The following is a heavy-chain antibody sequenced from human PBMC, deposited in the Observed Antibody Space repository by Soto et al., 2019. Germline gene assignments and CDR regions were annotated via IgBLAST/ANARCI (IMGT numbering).Heavy chain of an antibody. CDR3: VKGREQWLPYGDTFDY. CDR2: ISSNGGST. Sequence: AGGSLRLSCSASGFTFNSYAMHWVRQAPGKGLEYVSAISSNGGSTYYADSVKGRFTISRDNSKNTLYLQMSSLRAEDTAVYYCVKGREQWLPYGDTFDYWGQGTLVTVSS. CDR1: GFTFNSYA. J-gene: IGHJ4*02. D-gene: IGHD6-19*01. V-gene: IGHV3-64D*08.